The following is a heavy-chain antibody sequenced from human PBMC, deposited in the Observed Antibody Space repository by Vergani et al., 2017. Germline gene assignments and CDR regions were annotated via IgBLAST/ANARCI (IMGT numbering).Heavy chain of an antibody. CDR3: ARVGCSSTSCYYYYYYYMDV. J-gene: IGHJ6*03. CDR1: GGSVSSGSYY. D-gene: IGHD2-2*01. V-gene: IGHV4-61*10. CDR2: IYYSGST. Sequence: QVQLQQWGAGLLKPSETLSLTCAVSGGSVSSGSYYWSWIRQPAGKGLEWIGYIYYSGSTNYNPSLKSRVTISVDTSKNQFSLKLSSVTAADTAVYYCARVGCSSTSCYYYYYYYMDVWGKGTTVTVSS.